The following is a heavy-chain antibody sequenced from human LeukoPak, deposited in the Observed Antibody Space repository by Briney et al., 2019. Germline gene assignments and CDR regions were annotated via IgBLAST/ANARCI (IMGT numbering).Heavy chain of an antibody. V-gene: IGHV3-30*03. D-gene: IGHD3-22*01. CDR3: ARSIVVVNPPFDY. CDR2: ISYDGSNK. Sequence: PGGSLRLSCAASGFTVSSNYMSWVRQAPGKGLEWVAVISYDGSNKYYADSVKGRFTISRDNSKNTLYLQMNSLRAEDTAVYYCARSIVVVNPPFDYWGQGTLVTVSS. CDR1: GFTVSSNY. J-gene: IGHJ4*02.